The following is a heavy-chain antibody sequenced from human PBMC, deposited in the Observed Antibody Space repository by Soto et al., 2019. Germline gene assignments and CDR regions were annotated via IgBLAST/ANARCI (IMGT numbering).Heavy chain of an antibody. CDR3: ARVQRITMVRGVIGRWFDP. D-gene: IGHD3-10*01. V-gene: IGHV4-34*01. CDR1: GGSFSGYY. J-gene: IGHJ5*02. Sequence: PSETLSLTCTVYGGSFSGYYWSWIRQPPGKGLEWIGEINHSGSTNYNPSLKSRVTISVDTSKNQFSLKLSSVTAADTAVYYCARVQRITMVRGVIGRWFDPWGQGTLVTVSS. CDR2: INHSGST.